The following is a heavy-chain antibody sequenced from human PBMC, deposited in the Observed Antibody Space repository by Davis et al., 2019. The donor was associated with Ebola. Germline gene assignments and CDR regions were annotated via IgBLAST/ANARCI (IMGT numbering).Heavy chain of an antibody. J-gene: IGHJ4*02. D-gene: IGHD6-19*01. Sequence: ASAKVSCKASAFTLANYAIHWVRQAPGQRLEWMGWVHGGNGNTKYSQRFQGRVTITTDTPARTAYLDLTSLRSDDTAVFYCARASFGYNSGWYADYWGQGILVTVSS. CDR3: ARASFGYNSGWYADY. CDR1: AFTLANYA. CDR2: VHGGNGNT. V-gene: IGHV1-3*01.